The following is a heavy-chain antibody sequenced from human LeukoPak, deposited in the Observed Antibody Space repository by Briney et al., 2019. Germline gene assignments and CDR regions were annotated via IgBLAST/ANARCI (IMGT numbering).Heavy chain of an antibody. CDR2: IYPGDSDT. CDR3: ARMRGMAGASFPYYFDY. V-gene: IGHV5-51*01. D-gene: IGHD1-26*01. CDR1: GYSFTSYW. Sequence: KRGESLKISCKGSGYSFTSYWIGWVRQMPGKGLEWMGFIYPGDSDTRYSPSFQGQVTVSADKSISTAYLQWSSLKTSDTAMYYCARMRGMAGASFPYYFDYWDQGILVTVSS. J-gene: IGHJ4*02.